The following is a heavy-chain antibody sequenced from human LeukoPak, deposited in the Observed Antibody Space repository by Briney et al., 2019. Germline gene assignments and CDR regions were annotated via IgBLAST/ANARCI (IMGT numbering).Heavy chain of an antibody. J-gene: IGHJ3*02. Sequence: EASVKVSCKASGYTFTGYYMHWVRQAPGQGLEWMGWINPNSGGTNYAQKFQGRVTMTRDTSISTAYMELSRLRSDDTAVYYCARVRMNIDAFDIWGQGTMVTVSS. CDR2: INPNSGGT. CDR1: GYTFTGYY. D-gene: IGHD2/OR15-2a*01. V-gene: IGHV1-2*02. CDR3: ARVRMNIDAFDI.